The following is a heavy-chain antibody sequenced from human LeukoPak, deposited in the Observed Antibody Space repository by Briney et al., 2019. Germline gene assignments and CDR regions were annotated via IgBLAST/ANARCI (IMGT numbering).Heavy chain of an antibody. V-gene: IGHV3-23*01. D-gene: IGHD3-10*01. CDR3: ANGDGSGSILPDY. CDR2: ISGSGGST. J-gene: IGHJ4*02. CDR1: GFTFSSYA. Sequence: PGGSLRLSCAASGFTFSSYAMSWVRQAPGKGLEWVSAISGSGGSTYYADSVKGRFTISRDNSKNTLYLQMNSLRAEDTAVYYCANGDGSGSILPDYWGQGTLVTVSS.